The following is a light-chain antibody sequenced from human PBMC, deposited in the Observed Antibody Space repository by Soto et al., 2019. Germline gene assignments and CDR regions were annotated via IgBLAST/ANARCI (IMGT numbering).Light chain of an antibody. CDR2: DAS. J-gene: IGKJ4*01. V-gene: IGKV3-15*01. CDR1: QSVGTN. Sequence: ILITQSPSTLSLSPGERATRSCRASQSVGTNLAWYQQKPGQAPRLLIYDASTRATGLPARFSGRVSGAEFTLTISSLQSEDFAVYYCQHYNNWPLTFGAGTKVDI. CDR3: QHYNNWPLT.